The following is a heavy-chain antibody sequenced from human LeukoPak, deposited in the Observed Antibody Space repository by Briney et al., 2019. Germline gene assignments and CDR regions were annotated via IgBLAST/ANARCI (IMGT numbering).Heavy chain of an antibody. Sequence: PSETLSLTCTVSGGSISSYYWSWIRQPPGKGLEWIGYIYYSGSTNYNPSLKSRVTISVDTSKNQFSLKLSSVTAADTAVYYRARVGRSPDAFDIWGQGTMVTVSS. V-gene: IGHV4-59*01. D-gene: IGHD3-16*02. J-gene: IGHJ3*02. CDR3: ARVGRSPDAFDI. CDR1: GGSISSYY. CDR2: IYYSGST.